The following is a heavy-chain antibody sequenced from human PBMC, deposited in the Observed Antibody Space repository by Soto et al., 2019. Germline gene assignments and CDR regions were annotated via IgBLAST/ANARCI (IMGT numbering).Heavy chain of an antibody. Sequence: QVQLVQSGAEVKKSGSSVRVSCKASGGTFNSYTLSWVRQAPGQRLEWMGRIIPMLSMSTYAQKFQGRVSXXXEXXTNTVYLDLSSLRSDDTAIYYCATSYGSGSRPFDYWGQGTLVTVSS. D-gene: IGHD3-10*01. CDR1: GGTFNSYT. CDR3: ATSYGSGSRPFDY. J-gene: IGHJ4*02. CDR2: IIPMLSMS. V-gene: IGHV1-69*02.